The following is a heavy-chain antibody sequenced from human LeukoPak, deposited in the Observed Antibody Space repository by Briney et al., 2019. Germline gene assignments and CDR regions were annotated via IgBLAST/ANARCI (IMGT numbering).Heavy chain of an antibody. CDR2: ISYDGSNK. J-gene: IGHJ5*02. D-gene: IGHD6-6*01. CDR1: GFTFSSYG. Sequence: PGRSLRLSCAASGFTFSSYGMHWVRQAPGKGLEWMAVISYDGSNKYYADSVKGRFTISRDNSKNTLYLQMNSLRAEDTAVYYCAKEGIAARPNWFDPWGQGTLVTVSS. CDR3: AKEGIAARPNWFDP. V-gene: IGHV3-30*18.